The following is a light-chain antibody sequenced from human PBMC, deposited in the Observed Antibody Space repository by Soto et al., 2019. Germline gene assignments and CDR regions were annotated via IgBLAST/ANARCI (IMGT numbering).Light chain of an antibody. CDR2: EVT. J-gene: IGLJ1*01. CDR3: SSYTSSSTYV. V-gene: IGLV2-14*01. Sequence: QSVLAQPASVSGSPGQSITISCTGTGXDVGGYDYVSWYQHHPGKAPKVMIYEVTNRPSGVSNRFSGSKSGNTASLTISGLLAEDEADYYCSSYTSSSTYVCGPGTKGTVL. CDR1: GXDVGGYDY.